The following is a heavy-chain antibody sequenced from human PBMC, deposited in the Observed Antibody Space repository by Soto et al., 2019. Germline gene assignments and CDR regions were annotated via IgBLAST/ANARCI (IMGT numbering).Heavy chain of an antibody. D-gene: IGHD2-15*01. CDR2: ISYDGSNK. CDR3: AKDRDIVVVVAAFDY. J-gene: IGHJ4*02. Sequence: QVQLVESGGGVVQPGRSLRLSCAASGFTFISYGMHWVRQAPGKGLEWVAVISYDGSNKYYADSVKGRFTISRDNSKNTLYLQMNSLRAEDTAVYYCAKDRDIVVVVAAFDYWGQGTLVTVSS. V-gene: IGHV3-30*18. CDR1: GFTFISYG.